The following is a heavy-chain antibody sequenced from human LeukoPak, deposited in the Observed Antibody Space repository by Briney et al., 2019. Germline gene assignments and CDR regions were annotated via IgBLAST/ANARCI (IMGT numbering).Heavy chain of an antibody. CDR1: GYSFTSYW. CDR2: IYPGDSDT. J-gene: IGHJ4*01. D-gene: IGHD3-22*01. V-gene: IGHV5-51*01. CDR3: ARLGTGYYYDSSGLLPGY. Sequence: GESLKISCKGSGYSFTSYWIGWVRQMPGKGLEWMGIIYPGDSDTRYSPSFQGQVTISADKSISTAYLQWSSLKASDTAMYYCARLGTGYYYDSSGLLPGYWGQEPWSPSPQ.